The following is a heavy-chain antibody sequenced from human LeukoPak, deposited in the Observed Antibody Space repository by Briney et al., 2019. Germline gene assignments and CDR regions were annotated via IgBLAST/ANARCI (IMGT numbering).Heavy chain of an antibody. CDR1: GFSLSTSGVG. D-gene: IGHD6-13*01. J-gene: IGHJ3*02. CDR2: IYWDDDK. V-gene: IGHV2-5*02. CDR3: AHRRGYSSSWYRGNAFDI. Sequence: SGPTLVKPTQTLTLTRTFSGFSLSTSGVGVGWIRQPPGKALEWLALIYWDDDKRYSPSLKSRLTITKDTSKNQVVLTMTNMDPVDTATYYCAHRRGYSSSWYRGNAFDIWGQGTMVTVSS.